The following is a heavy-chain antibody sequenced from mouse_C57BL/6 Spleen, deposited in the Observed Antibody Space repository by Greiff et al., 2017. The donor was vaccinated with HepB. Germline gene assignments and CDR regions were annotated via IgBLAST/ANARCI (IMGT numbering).Heavy chain of an antibody. J-gene: IGHJ3*01. Sequence: VQLQQSGAELVKPGASVKLSCKASGYTFTEYTIHWVKQRSGQGLEWIGWFYPGSGSIKYNEKFKEKATLTADKSSSTVYMELSRLTSEDSAVYWCAGHEEGGLGPAWLAYWGQGTLVTVSA. CDR2: FYPGSGSI. D-gene: IGHD4-1*01. CDR3: AGHEEGGLGPAWLAY. V-gene: IGHV1-62-2*01. CDR1: GYTFTEYT.